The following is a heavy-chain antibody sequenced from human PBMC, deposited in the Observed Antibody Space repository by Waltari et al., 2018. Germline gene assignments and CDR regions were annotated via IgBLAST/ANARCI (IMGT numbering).Heavy chain of an antibody. D-gene: IGHD2-2*01. Sequence: EVQLLESGGGLVQPGGSLRLSCAASGFTFSSYAMSWVRQAPGKGLEWVSAISGSGGSTYYADSVKGRFTISRYNSKNTLYLQMNSLRAEDTAVYYCAKEWGLIVVVPAAKSRFDPWGQGTLVTVSS. CDR1: GFTFSSYA. CDR3: AKEWGLIVVVPAAKSRFDP. CDR2: ISGSGGST. J-gene: IGHJ5*02. V-gene: IGHV3-23*01.